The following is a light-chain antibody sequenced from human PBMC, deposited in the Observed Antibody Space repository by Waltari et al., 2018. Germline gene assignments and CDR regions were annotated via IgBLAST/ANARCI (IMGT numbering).Light chain of an antibody. Sequence: EIVLTQSPGTLSLSPGERATLSCRASQTVRTTYLAWYQKKPGQAPTLLIYGASSRATGIPDRFSGSGSWTDFSLTISSLEPEDFAVYYCQQYDISPLTFGGGTKVEIK. V-gene: IGKV3-20*01. CDR1: QTVRTTY. CDR3: QQYDISPLT. CDR2: GAS. J-gene: IGKJ4*01.